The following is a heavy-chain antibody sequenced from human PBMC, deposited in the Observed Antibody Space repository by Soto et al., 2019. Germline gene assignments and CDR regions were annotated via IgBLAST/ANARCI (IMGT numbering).Heavy chain of an antibody. V-gene: IGHV5-51*01. Sequence: PGESLKISCKGSGYSFTSYWIGWVRQMPGKGLEWMGIIYPGDSNTRYSPSFQGQVTISADKSISTAYLQWSSLKASDTAMYYCARQRIVGATTRYYYYGMDVWGQGATVTVSS. CDR3: ARQRIVGATTRYYYYGMDV. D-gene: IGHD1-26*01. CDR2: IYPGDSNT. CDR1: GYSFTSYW. J-gene: IGHJ6*02.